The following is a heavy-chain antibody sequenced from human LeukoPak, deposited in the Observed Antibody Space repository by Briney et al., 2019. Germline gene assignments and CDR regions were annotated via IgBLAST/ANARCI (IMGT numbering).Heavy chain of an antibody. CDR1: GFTFSSYA. CDR2: IRGSGGST. J-gene: IGHJ4*02. CDR3: AREEPTTVVISYFDY. V-gene: IGHV3-23*01. D-gene: IGHD4-23*01. Sequence: GGSLRLSCAASGFTFSSYAMSWVRQAPGKGLEWVSAIRGSGGSTYYADSVKGRFTISRDNSKNTLYLQLNSLRAEDTAVYYCAREEPTTVVISYFDYWGQGTLVTVSS.